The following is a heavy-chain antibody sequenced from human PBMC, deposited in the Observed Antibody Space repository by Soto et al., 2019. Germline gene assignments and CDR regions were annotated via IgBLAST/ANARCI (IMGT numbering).Heavy chain of an antibody. D-gene: IGHD3-9*01. CDR2: ISSSSSYI. V-gene: IGHV3-21*01. J-gene: IGHJ6*02. Sequence: GGSLRLSCAASGFTFSSYSMNWVRQAPGKGLEWVSSISSSSSYIYYADSVKGRFTISRDNAKNSLYLQMNSLRAEDTAVYYCARDPFAYYDILTGYSQYGMDVWGQGTTVTAP. CDR1: GFTFSSYS. CDR3: ARDPFAYYDILTGYSQYGMDV.